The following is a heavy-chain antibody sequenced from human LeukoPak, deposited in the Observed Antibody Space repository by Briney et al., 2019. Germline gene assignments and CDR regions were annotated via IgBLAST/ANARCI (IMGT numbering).Heavy chain of an antibody. CDR1: GGTFSSYA. CDR2: VIPIFGTA. D-gene: IGHD3-9*01. V-gene: IGHV1-69*13. CDR3: ARSDYDILTGYNQP. J-gene: IGHJ5*02. Sequence: ASVKVSCKASGGTFSSYAISWVRQAPGQGLDWMGGVIPIFGTAHYAQKFQGRVTITADESTSTAYMELSSLRSEDTAVYYCARSDYDILTGYNQPWGQGTLVTV.